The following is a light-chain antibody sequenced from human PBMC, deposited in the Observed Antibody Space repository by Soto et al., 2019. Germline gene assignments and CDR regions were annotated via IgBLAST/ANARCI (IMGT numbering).Light chain of an antibody. Sequence: QSALTQPRSVSGSPGQSVTISCTGTSSDVGDYNFVSWYQQHPGKAPKLVIYDVTKRPSGVPDRLSGSKSANTASLTISGLQADDEADYYCCSYAGTYTYVFGTGTKLTVL. CDR3: CSYAGTYTYV. CDR1: SSDVGDYNF. V-gene: IGLV2-11*01. J-gene: IGLJ1*01. CDR2: DVT.